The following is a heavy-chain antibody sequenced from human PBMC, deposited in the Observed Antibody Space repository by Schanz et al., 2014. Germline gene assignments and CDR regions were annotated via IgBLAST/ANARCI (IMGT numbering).Heavy chain of an antibody. CDR1: GFGFSSYS. J-gene: IGHJ4*02. D-gene: IGHD1-26*01. CDR2: ISGSSRTI. V-gene: IGHV3-48*01. CDR3: ARGGSGSHYRLDY. Sequence: EVHLVESGGTLVRPGGSLRLSCAASGFGFSSYSMNWVRQAPGKGLEWVSYISGSSRTIYYADSMKGRFTVSRDNAENALYLQMNSLRAEDTGLYFCARGGSGSHYRLDYWGQGTLVTVSS.